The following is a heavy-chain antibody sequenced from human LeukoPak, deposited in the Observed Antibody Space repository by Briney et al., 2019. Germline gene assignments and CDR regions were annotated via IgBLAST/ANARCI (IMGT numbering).Heavy chain of an antibody. CDR3: ARNRIAVAGPEYFQH. V-gene: IGHV3-21*01. D-gene: IGHD6-19*01. CDR2: ISSSSSYV. J-gene: IGHJ1*01. Sequence: SGGSLRLSCATSGFTFTTYEMNWVRQAPGKGLEWVSSISSSSSYVYYADSVKGRFTISRDNAKNSLYLQMNSLRAEDTAVYYCARNRIAVAGPEYFQHWGQGTLVTVSS. CDR1: GFTFTTYE.